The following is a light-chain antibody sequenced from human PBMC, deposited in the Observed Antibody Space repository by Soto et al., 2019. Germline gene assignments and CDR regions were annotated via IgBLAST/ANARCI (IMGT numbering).Light chain of an antibody. Sequence: EIVMTQSPATLSVSPGERATLSCRASQSVSSNLAWYPQKPGQAPXLLXYDASNRATGIPARFSGSGSGTDFTLTISSLETEDFAVYYCQQRSNWPPNTFGQGTRLEIK. J-gene: IGKJ5*01. CDR3: QQRSNWPPNT. CDR2: DAS. CDR1: QSVSSN. V-gene: IGKV3-11*01.